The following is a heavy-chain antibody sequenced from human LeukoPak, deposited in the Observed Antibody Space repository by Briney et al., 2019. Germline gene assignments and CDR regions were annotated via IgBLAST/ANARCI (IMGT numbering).Heavy chain of an antibody. D-gene: IGHD6-13*01. CDR1: GGSISSSSYY. Sequence: SETLSLTCTVSGGSISSSSYYWSWIRQPPGKGLEWIGYIYYTGSTNYNPSLKSRVTISVDTSKNQFSLKLSSVTAADTAVYYCAGNVAAAGPDYFDYWGQGTLVTVSS. CDR2: IYYTGST. CDR3: AGNVAAAGPDYFDY. V-gene: IGHV4-61*01. J-gene: IGHJ4*02.